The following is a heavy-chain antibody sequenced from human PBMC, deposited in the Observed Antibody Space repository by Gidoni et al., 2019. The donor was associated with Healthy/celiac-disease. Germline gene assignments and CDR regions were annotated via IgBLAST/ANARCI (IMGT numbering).Heavy chain of an antibody. CDR2: ISYDGSNK. J-gene: IGHJ6*02. CDR3: ARVRGIVATIHYYGMDV. Sequence: QVQLVESGGGVVQPGRSLRLSCAASGFPFSSYAMHWVRQAPGKGLEWVAVISYDGSNKYYADSVKSRFTISRDNSKNTLYLQMNSLRAEDTAVYYCARVRGIVATIHYYGMDVWGQGTTVTVSS. CDR1: GFPFSSYA. V-gene: IGHV3-30*01. D-gene: IGHD5-12*01.